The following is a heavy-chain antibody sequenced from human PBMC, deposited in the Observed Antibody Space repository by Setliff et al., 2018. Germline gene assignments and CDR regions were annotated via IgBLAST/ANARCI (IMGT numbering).Heavy chain of an antibody. D-gene: IGHD2-15*01. Sequence: PSETLSLTCTVSGDSINSRTNYWSWIRQPAGKGPEWIGRLYTSGDTNYNPSLKSRVSMSLDTSKNQFSLKLSSVTAADTAVYYCARDRVVVLAGRRGFYFDYWGQGTLVTVSS. J-gene: IGHJ4*02. V-gene: IGHV4-61*02. CDR3: ARDRVVVLAGRRGFYFDY. CDR1: GDSINSRTNY. CDR2: LYTSGDT.